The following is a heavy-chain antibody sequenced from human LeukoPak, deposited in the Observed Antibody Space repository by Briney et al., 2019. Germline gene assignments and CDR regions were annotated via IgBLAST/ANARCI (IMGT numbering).Heavy chain of an antibody. CDR3: ASRETVRRITMVRGVTDAFDI. J-gene: IGHJ3*02. V-gene: IGHV3-21*01. CDR1: GFTFSRYS. CDR2: ISSGSTYI. Sequence: GGSLRLSCAASGFTFSRYSMNWVRQAPGKGLEWVSSISSGSTYIYYADSVKGRFTISRDNSKNTLYLQMNSLRAEDTAVYYCASRETVRRITMVRGVTDAFDIWGQGTMVTVSS. D-gene: IGHD3-10*01.